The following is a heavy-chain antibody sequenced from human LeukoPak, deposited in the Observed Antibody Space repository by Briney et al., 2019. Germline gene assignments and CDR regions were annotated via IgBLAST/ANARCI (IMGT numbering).Heavy chain of an antibody. CDR2: IIPIFGTA. V-gene: IGHV1-69*13. CDR3: AREVRDIAVVPAAKYYYYYGMDV. J-gene: IGHJ6*04. Sequence: SVKVSCKASGGTFSSYAISWVRQAPGQGLEWMGGIIPIFGTANYAQEFQGRVTITADESTSTAYMELSSLRSEDTAVYYCAREVRDIAVVPAAKYYYYYGMDVWGKGTTVTVSS. D-gene: IGHD2-2*01. CDR1: GGTFSSYA.